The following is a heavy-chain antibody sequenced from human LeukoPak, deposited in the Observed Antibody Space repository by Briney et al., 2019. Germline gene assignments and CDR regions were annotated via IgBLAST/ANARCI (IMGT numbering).Heavy chain of an antibody. CDR2: FSGRCGGT. Sequence: GGSLSLSCAPSGHPFSRYHMSGVRQAPGEGLEWLSAFSGRCGGTFHADSVKGRLPLSRDNSKNTVFPKKNSQRVEDTAVIFCEKEGQIYSASPLFFDYWGQGSLVTVSS. V-gene: IGHV3-23*01. CDR1: GHPFSRYH. CDR3: EKEGQIYSASPLFFDY. D-gene: IGHD1-26*01. J-gene: IGHJ4*02.